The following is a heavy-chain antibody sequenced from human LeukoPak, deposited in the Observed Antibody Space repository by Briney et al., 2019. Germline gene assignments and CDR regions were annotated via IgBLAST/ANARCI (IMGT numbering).Heavy chain of an antibody. CDR1: GFTFSSYG. V-gene: IGHV3-30*18. J-gene: IGHJ6*02. CDR2: ISYDGSNK. Sequence: PGGSLRLSCAASGFTFSSYGMHWVRQAPGKGLEWVAVISYDGSNKYYADSVKGRFTISRDNSKNTLYLQMNSLRAEDTAVYYCANSHTIDYYGSGEIDYGMDVWGQGTTVTVSS. D-gene: IGHD3-10*01. CDR3: ANSHTIDYYGSGEIDYGMDV.